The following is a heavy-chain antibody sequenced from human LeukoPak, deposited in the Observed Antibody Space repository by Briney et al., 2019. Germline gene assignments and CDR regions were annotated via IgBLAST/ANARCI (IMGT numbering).Heavy chain of an antibody. CDR1: GFTFSSYG. J-gene: IGHJ5*02. Sequence: GGSLRLSCAASGFTFSSYGMHWVRQAPGKGLEWVAVISYDGSNKYYADSVKGRFTISRDNSKNTLYLQMNSPRAEDTAVYYCAKDRRIAVAALFDPWGQGTLVTVSS. CDR3: AKDRRIAVAALFDP. D-gene: IGHD6-19*01. V-gene: IGHV3-30*18. CDR2: ISYDGSNK.